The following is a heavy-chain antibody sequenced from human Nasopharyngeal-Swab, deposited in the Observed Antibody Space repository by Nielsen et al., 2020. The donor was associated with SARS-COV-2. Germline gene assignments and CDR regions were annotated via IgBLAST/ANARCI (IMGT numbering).Heavy chain of an antibody. Sequence: GGFLRLSCAASGFLFSTYGMNWVRQAPGKGLEWVSSISSYSTDIHYADSLRGRFTISRDNAKNSLYLQMNSLTAEDTAVYYCARGVGPQPLPSYFDYWGQGTLVTVSS. J-gene: IGHJ4*02. CDR3: ARGVGPQPLPSYFDY. CDR1: GFLFSTYG. D-gene: IGHD2-15*01. CDR2: ISSYSTDI. V-gene: IGHV3-21*01.